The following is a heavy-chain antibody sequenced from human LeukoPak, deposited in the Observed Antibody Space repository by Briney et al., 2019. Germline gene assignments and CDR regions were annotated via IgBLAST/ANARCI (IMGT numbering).Heavy chain of an antibody. V-gene: IGHV3-48*04. Sequence: GGSLRLSCAASGFIFSTYSMIWVRQAPGKGLEWVAYISISGSSIYYADAVKGRFTISRDNAKNSLYLQGQSLRVDDTAVYYCARERFHGSGAPKYDFWGQGTLVTVSS. CDR1: GFIFSTYS. CDR2: ISISGSSI. J-gene: IGHJ4*02. CDR3: ARERFHGSGAPKYDF. D-gene: IGHD3-10*01.